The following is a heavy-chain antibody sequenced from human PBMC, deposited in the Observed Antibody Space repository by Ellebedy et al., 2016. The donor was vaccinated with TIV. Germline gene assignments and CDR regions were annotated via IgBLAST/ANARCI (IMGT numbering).Heavy chain of an antibody. CDR3: ARLWFGDLFSPEGDV. J-gene: IGHJ6*02. D-gene: IGHD3-10*01. Sequence: SETLSLTXSVSGGSITTFYWSWLRQPPGKGLEWIGYIYYTGSTNYNPSLKSRVTISVDTSKNQFSLKLSSVTAADTALYYCARLWFGDLFSPEGDVWGQGTTVTVSS. CDR1: GGSITTFY. V-gene: IGHV4-59*08. CDR2: IYYTGST.